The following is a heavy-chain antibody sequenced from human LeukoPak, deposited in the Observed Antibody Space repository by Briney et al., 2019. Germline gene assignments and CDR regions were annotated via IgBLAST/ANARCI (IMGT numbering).Heavy chain of an antibody. D-gene: IGHD6-19*01. CDR1: GFTISSYW. CDR3: ARDKGWYAFDI. CDR2: INSDKSTT. J-gene: IGHJ3*02. Sequence: GGSLRLSCAASGFTISSYWLHWVRQAPGKGLVWVSRINSDKSTTNYADSVKGRFTISRDSAKNTLYLQMNSLRAEDTAVYYCARDKGWYAFDIWGQGTMVTVSS. V-gene: IGHV3-74*01.